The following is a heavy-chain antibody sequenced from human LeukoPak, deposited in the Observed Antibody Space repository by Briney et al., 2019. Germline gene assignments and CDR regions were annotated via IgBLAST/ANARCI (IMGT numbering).Heavy chain of an antibody. V-gene: IGHV3-74*01. CDR3: ARGIVGTTMGRY. Sequence: PGGSLRLSCAASGFTFSTYWMHWVRQAPGKGLVWVSRINTDGSGTIYADSVQGRFTISRDNAKNTVYLQMNSLRVEETAVYYCARGIVGTTMGRYWGQGTLVTVSS. D-gene: IGHD1-26*01. CDR2: INTDGSGT. CDR1: GFTFSTYW. J-gene: IGHJ4*02.